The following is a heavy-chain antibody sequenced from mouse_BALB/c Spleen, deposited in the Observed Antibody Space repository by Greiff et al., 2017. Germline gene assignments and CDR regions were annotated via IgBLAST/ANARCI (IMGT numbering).Heavy chain of an antibody. V-gene: IGHV5-17*02. CDR2: ISSGSSTI. CDR1: GFTFSSFG. CDR3: ARSGYQYYFDY. J-gene: IGHJ2*01. D-gene: IGHD2-2*01. Sequence: EVQVVESGGGLVQPGGSRKLSCAASGFTFSSFGMHWVRQAPEKGLEWVAYISSGSSTIYYADTVKGRFTISRDNPKNTLFLQMTSLRSEDTAMYYCARSGYQYYFDYWGQGTTLTVSS.